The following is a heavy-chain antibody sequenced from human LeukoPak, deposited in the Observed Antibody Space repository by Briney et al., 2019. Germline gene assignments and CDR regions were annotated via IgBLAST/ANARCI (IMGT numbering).Heavy chain of an antibody. Sequence: GRSLRLSCAASGFTFSSYGMHWVRQAPGKGLEWVSAISGSGGSTYYADSVKGRFTISRDNSKNTLYLQMNSLRAEDTAVYYCAKDSSGWYNSAFDIWGQGTMVTVSS. CDR1: GFTFSSYG. D-gene: IGHD6-19*01. CDR3: AKDSSGWYNSAFDI. V-gene: IGHV3-23*01. CDR2: ISGSGGST. J-gene: IGHJ3*02.